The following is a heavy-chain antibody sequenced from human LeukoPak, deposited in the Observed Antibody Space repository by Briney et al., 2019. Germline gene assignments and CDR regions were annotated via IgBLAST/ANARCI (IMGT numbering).Heavy chain of an antibody. CDR1: GGSISSSSYY. Sequence: SETLSLTCTVSGGSISSSSYYWGWIRQPPGKGLEWIGSIYYSGSTYYNPSLKSRVTISVDTSKNQFSLKLSSVTAADTAVYYCARRQGATRGPSWFDPWGQGTLVTVSS. V-gene: IGHV4-39*01. CDR2: IYYSGST. D-gene: IGHD1-26*01. J-gene: IGHJ5*02. CDR3: ARRQGATRGPSWFDP.